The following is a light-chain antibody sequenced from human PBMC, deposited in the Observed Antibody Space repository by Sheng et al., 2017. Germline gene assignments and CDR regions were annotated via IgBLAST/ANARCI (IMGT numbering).Light chain of an antibody. Sequence: EIVLTQSPATLSLSPGERATLSCRASQSISIYLAWYQQNLARVSGSSSMMHPTGPLALPARFSGSGSGTDFTLTISNLEPEDFAVYYCQQRNSWPTFGRGTRLEIK. CDR1: QSISIY. CDR3: QQRNSWPT. V-gene: IGKV3-11*01. CDR2: MHP. J-gene: IGKJ5*01.